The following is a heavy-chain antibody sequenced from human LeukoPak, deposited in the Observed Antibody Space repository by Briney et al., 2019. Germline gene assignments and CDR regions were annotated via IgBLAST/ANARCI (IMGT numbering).Heavy chain of an antibody. V-gene: IGHV3-9*01. CDR3: VRGNFGPAQWFDP. J-gene: IGHJ5*02. CDR2: ISWNSGST. D-gene: IGHD3/OR15-3a*01. CDR1: GFSFDDYA. Sequence: GGSLRLSCAASGFSFDDYAMHWVRQVPGKGLEWVSGISWNSGSTGYAGSVKGRFTMSRDNTKNSLYLQMNSLTPDDTALYYCVRGNFGPAQWFDPWGQGTLVTVSS.